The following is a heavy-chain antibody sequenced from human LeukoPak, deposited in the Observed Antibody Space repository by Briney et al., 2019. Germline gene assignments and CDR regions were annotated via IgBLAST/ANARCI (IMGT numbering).Heavy chain of an antibody. V-gene: IGHV3-7*01. J-gene: IGHJ4*02. CDR3: ARGGSSSIWFYYFDS. D-gene: IGHD6-13*01. Sequence: GGSLRLSCAASGFTFSSYWMSWVRQAPGKGLEWVANIKQDGSEKYYVDSVKGRLTISRDNAKNSLYLQMNSLRAEDTAVYYCARGGSSSIWFYYFDSWGQGTLVIVSS. CDR1: GFTFSSYW. CDR2: IKQDGSEK.